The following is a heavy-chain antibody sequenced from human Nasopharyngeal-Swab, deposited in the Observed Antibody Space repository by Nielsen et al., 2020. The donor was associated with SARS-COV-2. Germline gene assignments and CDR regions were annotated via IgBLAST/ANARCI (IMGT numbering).Heavy chain of an antibody. Sequence: GESLKISCAASGFTFSRSALTWVRQAPGKGLEWVSAIGASGTMTYYADFVRGRFTISRDNSKNTLYLQMNSLRAEDTAVYYCARGSSRGMSDYWGQGTLVTVSS. D-gene: IGHD6-13*01. CDR3: ARGSSRGMSDY. CDR2: IGASGTMT. CDR1: GFTFSRSA. V-gene: IGHV3-23*01. J-gene: IGHJ4*02.